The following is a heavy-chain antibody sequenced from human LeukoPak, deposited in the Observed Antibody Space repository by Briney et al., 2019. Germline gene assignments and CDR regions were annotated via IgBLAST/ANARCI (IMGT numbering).Heavy chain of an antibody. J-gene: IGHJ4*02. Sequence: GGSLRLSCAASGFTFSSYAMHWVRQAPGKGLEYVSAISSNGGSTYYANSVKGRFTISRDNSKNTLYLQMGSLRAEDTAVYYCARVMYSSPWYFDYWGQGTLVTVSS. CDR2: ISSNGGST. CDR3: ARVMYSSPWYFDY. V-gene: IGHV3-64*01. CDR1: GFTFSSYA. D-gene: IGHD6-6*01.